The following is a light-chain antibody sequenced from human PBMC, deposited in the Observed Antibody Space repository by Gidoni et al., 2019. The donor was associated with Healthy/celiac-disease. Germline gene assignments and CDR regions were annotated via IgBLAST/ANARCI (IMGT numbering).Light chain of an antibody. V-gene: IGLV2-8*01. CDR1: SSDVGGYNY. Sequence: QSALTQPPSASGSPGQSVTISCTGTSSDVGGYNYVSWYQQHPGNAPKLMIYDVSKRPSGVPDRFSGSKSGNTASLTVSGLQAWDEADYYCSSYAGSNNHVVFGGGTKLTVL. CDR3: SSYAGSNNHVV. CDR2: DVS. J-gene: IGLJ2*01.